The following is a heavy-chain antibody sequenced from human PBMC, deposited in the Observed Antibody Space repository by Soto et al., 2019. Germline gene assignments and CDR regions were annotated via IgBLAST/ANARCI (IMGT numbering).Heavy chain of an antibody. J-gene: IGHJ4*02. CDR2: IIPMFGTA. Sequence: QVQLVQSGAEVKKPESSVKVSCKAPGGTFSTYAISWVRQAPGQGLEWMGGIIPMFGTANYEQRFQDRVTITADESTNPVYMELSSLRSEDTAVYFCASGIQLWLRRINNGYSGWGQGTLVTVSS. V-gene: IGHV1-69*12. CDR1: GGTFSTYA. D-gene: IGHD5-18*01. CDR3: ASGIQLWLRRINNGYSG.